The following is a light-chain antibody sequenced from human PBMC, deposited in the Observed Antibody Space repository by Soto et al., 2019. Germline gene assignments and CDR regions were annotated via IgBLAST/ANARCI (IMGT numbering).Light chain of an antibody. J-gene: IGLJ1*01. CDR2: EVN. CDR3: CSYAESETYV. V-gene: IGLV2-23*02. Sequence: QSVLTQPASVSGSPGQSITISCTGTSSDVGSYNLVSWYQQYPGKAPKLMIYEVNKQPSGVSNRFSGSKSGNTASLTISGLQAEDEADYYCCSYAESETYVFAGGTKLTVL. CDR1: SSDVGSYNL.